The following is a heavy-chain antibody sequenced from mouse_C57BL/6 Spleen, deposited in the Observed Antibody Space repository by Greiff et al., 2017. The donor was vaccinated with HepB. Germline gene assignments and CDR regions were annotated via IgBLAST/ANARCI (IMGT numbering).Heavy chain of an antibody. CDR2: IYPGSGST. V-gene: IGHV1-55*01. CDR3: ARGSSGYGYAMDY. CDR1: GYTFTSYW. D-gene: IGHD3-2*02. Sequence: QVQLQQPGAELVKPGASVKMSCKASGYTFTSYWITWVKQRPGQGLEWIGDIYPGSGSTNYNEKFKSKATLTVDTSSSTAYTQLSSLTSEDSAVYYCARGSSGYGYAMDYWGQGTSVTVSS. J-gene: IGHJ4*01.